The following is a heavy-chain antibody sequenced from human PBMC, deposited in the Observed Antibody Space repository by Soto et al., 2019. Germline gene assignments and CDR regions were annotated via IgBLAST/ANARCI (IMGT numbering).Heavy chain of an antibody. CDR1: GGSFSGYY. V-gene: IGHV4-31*11. D-gene: IGHD3-22*01. CDR2: IYYSGST. CDR3: AREYGGYYDSSGYHLGNWFDP. J-gene: IGHJ5*02. Sequence: SETLSLTCAVYGGSFSGYYWSWIRQHPGKGLEWIGYIYYSGSTYYNPSLKSRVTISVDTSKNQFSLKLSSVTAADTAVYYCAREYGGYYDSSGYHLGNWFDPWGQGTLVTVSS.